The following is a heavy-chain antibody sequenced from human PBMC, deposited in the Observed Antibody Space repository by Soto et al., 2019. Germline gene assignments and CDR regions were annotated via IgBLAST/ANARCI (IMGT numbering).Heavy chain of an antibody. CDR3: ARVPYSTTAAQSYYYYGMDV. D-gene: IGHD6-13*01. V-gene: IGHV1-46*01. Sequence: QVQLVQSGAEGKKPGASVKVSCKASGYTFTSYYMHWVRQAPGQGLEWMGIINTSGGSTTYAQKFQGRATMTGDTSTSLVYQKVSRLSSEDTAVYYCARVPYSTTAAQSYYYYGMDVWGQGTTVTVSS. CDR1: GYTFTSYY. CDR2: INTSGGST. J-gene: IGHJ6*01.